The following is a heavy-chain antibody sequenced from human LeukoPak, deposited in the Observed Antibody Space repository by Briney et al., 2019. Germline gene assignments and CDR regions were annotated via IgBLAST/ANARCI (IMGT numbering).Heavy chain of an antibody. CDR1: GFNFDDYA. J-gene: IGHJ4*02. Sequence: GGSLRLSCAGSGFNFDDYAMHWVRQAPGKGLEWVSGISYNSGTTGYADSVKGRFTISRDNAKNSLYLQMNSLRPEDTALYYCTKDTRGGYDSSGPFINWGQGTLVTVSS. V-gene: IGHV3-9*01. CDR2: ISYNSGTT. CDR3: TKDTRGGYDSSGPFIN. D-gene: IGHD3-22*01.